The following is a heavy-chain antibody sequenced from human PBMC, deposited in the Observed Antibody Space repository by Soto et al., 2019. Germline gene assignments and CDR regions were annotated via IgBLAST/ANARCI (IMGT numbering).Heavy chain of an antibody. J-gene: IGHJ5*02. Sequence: ASVKVSCKASGGTFSSYAISWVLQAPGEGLEWMGGIIPIFGTANYAQKFQGRVTITADESTSTAYMELSSLRSEDTAVYYCARDLVAAAVDPNWFDPWGQGTLVTVSS. CDR3: ARDLVAAAVDPNWFDP. CDR2: IIPIFGTA. V-gene: IGHV1-69*13. CDR1: GGTFSSYA. D-gene: IGHD6-13*01.